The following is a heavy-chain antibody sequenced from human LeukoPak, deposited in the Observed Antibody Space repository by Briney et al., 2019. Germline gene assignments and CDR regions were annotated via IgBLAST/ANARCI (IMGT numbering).Heavy chain of an antibody. CDR1: GLTFSSYW. Sequence: PGGSLRLSCAASGLTFSSYWMSWVRQAPGKGLEWVASIKHDGSEKYYVDSVRGRFTISRDNTMNSLYLQMSSLRAEDTAVYYCATDRGWRTSGYYLYYFEYWGQGTLVTYSS. V-gene: IGHV3-7*01. CDR2: IKHDGSEK. D-gene: IGHD3-3*01. J-gene: IGHJ4*02. CDR3: ATDRGWRTSGYYLYYFEY.